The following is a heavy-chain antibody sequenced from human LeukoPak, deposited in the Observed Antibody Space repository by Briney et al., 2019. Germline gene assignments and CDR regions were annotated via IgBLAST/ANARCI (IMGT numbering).Heavy chain of an antibody. CDR3: AREPSELRRIVGARFRSGMDV. J-gene: IGHJ6*02. D-gene: IGHD1-26*01. V-gene: IGHV1-69*13. CDR1: GGTFSSYA. Sequence: SVKVSCKASGGTFSSYAISWVRQAPGQGLEWMGGIIPIFGTANYAQKFQGRVTITADESTSTAYMELSSLRSEDTAVYYCAREPSELRRIVGARFRSGMDVWGQGTTVTVSS. CDR2: IIPIFGTA.